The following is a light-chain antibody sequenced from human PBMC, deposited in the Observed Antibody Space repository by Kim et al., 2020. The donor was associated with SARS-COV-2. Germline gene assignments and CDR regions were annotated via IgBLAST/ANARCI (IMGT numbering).Light chain of an antibody. CDR2: GAS. J-gene: IGKJ4*01. Sequence: EIVMTQSPATLSVSPGERATLSCRARQSVSSNLAWYQQKAGQAPRLLIYGASTRATGIPARFSGSGSGTEFTLTISSLQSEDFAVYYCQQYNNWPLTFGGGTKVDIK. CDR1: QSVSSN. CDR3: QQYNNWPLT. V-gene: IGKV3-15*01.